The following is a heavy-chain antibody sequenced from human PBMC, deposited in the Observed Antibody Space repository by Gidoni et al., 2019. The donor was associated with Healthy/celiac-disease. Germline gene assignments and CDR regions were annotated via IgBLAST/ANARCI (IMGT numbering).Heavy chain of an antibody. CDR2: IYYRGDP. V-gene: IGHV4-39*07. CDR3: ARDVRYSSSWSHFDY. J-gene: IGHJ4*02. D-gene: IGHD6-13*01. Sequence: QLQLQESGPGLVKPSETLFLTCTVSGGSISSCDYYWGWGRQPPGKGLEWIGTIYYRGDPYCNPSLKSRVTISVDMSRNQFSRWLTSVTAADTAMYYCARDVRYSSSWSHFDYWGQGILVTVSS. CDR1: GGSISSCDYY.